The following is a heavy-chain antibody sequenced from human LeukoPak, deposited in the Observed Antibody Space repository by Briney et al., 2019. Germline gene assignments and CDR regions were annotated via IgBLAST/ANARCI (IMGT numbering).Heavy chain of an antibody. CDR3: ARGSRIVGAPPDY. CDR2: ISSSSSYI. V-gene: IGHV3-21*01. Sequence: GGSLRLSCAASGFIFSSFIMNWVRQAPGKGLEWVSSISSSSSYIYSGDSVQGRFTISRDNAKNSLYLQMNSLRAEDTAVYYCARGSRIVGAPPDYWGQGILVTVSS. J-gene: IGHJ4*02. CDR1: GFIFSSFI. D-gene: IGHD1-26*01.